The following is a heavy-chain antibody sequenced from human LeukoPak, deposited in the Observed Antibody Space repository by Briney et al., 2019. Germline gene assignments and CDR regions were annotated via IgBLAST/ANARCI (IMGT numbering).Heavy chain of an antibody. CDR3: ARGKGFLEWFQKSPFDY. D-gene: IGHD3-3*01. CDR2: IIPIFGTA. CDR1: GGTFSSYA. J-gene: IGHJ4*02. Sequence: SVKVSCKASGGTFSSYAISWVRQAPGQGLEWMGGIIPIFGTANYAQKFQGRVTITADESTSTAYMELSSLRSEDTAVYYCARGKGFLEWFQKSPFDYWGQGTLVTVSS. V-gene: IGHV1-69*13.